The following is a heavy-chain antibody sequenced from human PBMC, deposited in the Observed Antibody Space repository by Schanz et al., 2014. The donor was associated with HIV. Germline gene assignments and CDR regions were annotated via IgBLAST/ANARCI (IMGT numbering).Heavy chain of an antibody. Sequence: EVQLVESGGGLVQPGKSLRLSCAASGLTLSSYGMSWVRQAPGKGLEWVSVISGSGISTYYADSVKGRFSISRDNSRNTLYLQMNTLRAEDTAVYYCAKGYGDYYWYFDLWGRGTLVTVSS. CDR3: AKGYGDYYWYFDL. D-gene: IGHD4-17*01. V-gene: IGHV3-23*04. J-gene: IGHJ2*01. CDR1: GLTLSSYG. CDR2: ISGSGIST.